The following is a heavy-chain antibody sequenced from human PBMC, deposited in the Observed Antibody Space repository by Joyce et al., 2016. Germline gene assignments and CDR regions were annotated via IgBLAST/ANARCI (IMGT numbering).Heavy chain of an antibody. D-gene: IGHD2-8*01. CDR2: ISSRSSDT. CDR3: ARSGYTNGIFDY. Sequence: EVQLVESGGGLVKPGGSLRLSCAASGFTFSSYSMSWVRQAPWKGLEWVSTISSRSSDTKYTESVKGRFTCSRDKAKNALCLQINSLRVEDTAVYYCARSGYTNGIFDYWGQGTLVTVSS. V-gene: IGHV3-21*01. J-gene: IGHJ4*02. CDR1: GFTFSSYS.